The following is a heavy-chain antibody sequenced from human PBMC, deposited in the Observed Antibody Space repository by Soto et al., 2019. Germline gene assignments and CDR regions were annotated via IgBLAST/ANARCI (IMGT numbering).Heavy chain of an antibody. Sequence: GSLRLSCAASGFTFSSYGMHWVRQAPGKGLEWVAIISYDGSNKYFADSVKGRFTISRDNSKNTLYLLMNSLRAEDTAVYYCAKDSSGYYYGGSDYWGQGTLVTVSS. D-gene: IGHD3-22*01. J-gene: IGHJ4*02. CDR2: ISYDGSNK. V-gene: IGHV3-30*18. CDR1: GFTFSSYG. CDR3: AKDSSGYYYGGSDY.